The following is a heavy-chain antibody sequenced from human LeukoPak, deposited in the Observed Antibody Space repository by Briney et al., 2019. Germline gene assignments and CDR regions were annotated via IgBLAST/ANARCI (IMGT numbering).Heavy chain of an antibody. Sequence: SETLSLTCTVSGDSISGSNYYWGWIRQPPGMGLEWIGSIYYSGRTYYNPSLKSRVTISVDTSKNQFSLRLRSVTAADTAVYYCARHEEEDGYNAKTFHYWGQGTLVTVSS. CDR3: ARHEEEDGYNAKTFHY. CDR1: GDSISGSNYY. J-gene: IGHJ4*02. V-gene: IGHV4-39*01. CDR2: IYYSGRT. D-gene: IGHD5-24*01.